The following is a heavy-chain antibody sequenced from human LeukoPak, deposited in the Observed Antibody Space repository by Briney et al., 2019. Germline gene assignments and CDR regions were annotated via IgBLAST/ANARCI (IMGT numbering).Heavy chain of an antibody. V-gene: IGHV1-2*02. J-gene: IGHJ5*02. CDR3: ARGIKAVLRYFDWSNRNDP. D-gene: IGHD3-9*01. CDR1: GYTFTGYY. Sequence: ASVKVSCKASGYTFTGYYMHWVRQAPGQGLEWMGWINPNSGGTNYAQKFQGRVTMTRNTSISTAYMELSSLRSEDTAVYYCARGIKAVLRYFDWSNRNDPCGQGTLVTVSS. CDR2: INPNSGGT.